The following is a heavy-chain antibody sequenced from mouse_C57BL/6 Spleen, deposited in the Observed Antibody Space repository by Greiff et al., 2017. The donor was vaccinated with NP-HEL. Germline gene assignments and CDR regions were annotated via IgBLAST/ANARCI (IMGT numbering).Heavy chain of an antibody. D-gene: IGHD2-1*01. CDR2: IDPSDSET. CDR3: AREELKGNSLLRYFDV. Sequence: QVQLQQPGAELVRPGSSVKLSCKASGYTFTSYWMHWVKQRPIQGLEWIGNIDPSDSETHYNQKFKDKATLTVDKSSSTAYMQLSSLTSEDSAVYYCAREELKGNSLLRYFDVWGTGTTVTVSS. V-gene: IGHV1-52*01. CDR1: GYTFTSYW. J-gene: IGHJ1*03.